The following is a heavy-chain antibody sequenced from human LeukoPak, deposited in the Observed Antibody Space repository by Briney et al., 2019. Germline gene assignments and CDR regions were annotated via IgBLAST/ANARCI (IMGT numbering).Heavy chain of an antibody. CDR2: IRSKANSYAT. CDR1: GFTFSNYW. CDR3: TRNDYGDYAENY. V-gene: IGHV3-73*01. J-gene: IGHJ4*02. D-gene: IGHD4-17*01. Sequence: GGSLRLSCAASGFTFSNYWMCWVRQAPGKGLEWVGRIRSKANSYATAYAASVKGRFTISRDDSKNTAYLQMNSLKTEDTAVYYCTRNDYGDYAENYWGQGTLVTVSS.